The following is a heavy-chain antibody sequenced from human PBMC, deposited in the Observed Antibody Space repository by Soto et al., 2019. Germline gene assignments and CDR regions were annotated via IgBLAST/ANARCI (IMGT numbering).Heavy chain of an antibody. CDR3: ARDRQWLVENYYYYGMDV. CDR2: IKQDGSEK. Sequence: GGSLRLSCAASGFTFSSYWMSWVRQAPGKGLEWVANIKQDGSEKYYVDSVKGRFTISRDNAKNSLYLQMNSLRAEDTAVFYCARDRQWLVENYYYYGMDVWGQGTTVTVSS. J-gene: IGHJ6*02. V-gene: IGHV3-7*01. D-gene: IGHD6-19*01. CDR1: GFTFSSYW.